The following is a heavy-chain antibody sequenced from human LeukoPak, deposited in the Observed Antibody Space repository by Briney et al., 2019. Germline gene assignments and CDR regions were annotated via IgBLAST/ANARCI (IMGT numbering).Heavy chain of an antibody. CDR1: GFTFSDSY. Sequence: GGSLRLSCAASGFTFSDSYMSWIRQAAGKGLEWVSYISSTSSHTNYADSVKGRFTISRDNAKKSLYLQMNSLRAEDTAVYYCARGSARWFDPWGQGTMVTVSS. CDR2: ISSTSSHT. V-gene: IGHV3-11*05. CDR3: ARGSARWFDP. J-gene: IGHJ5*02.